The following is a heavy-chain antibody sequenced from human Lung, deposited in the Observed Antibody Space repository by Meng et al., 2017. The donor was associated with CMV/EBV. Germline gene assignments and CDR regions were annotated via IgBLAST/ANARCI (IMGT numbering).Heavy chain of an antibody. V-gene: IGHV4-34*01. CDR3: ATIAAAERNGMAV. CDR2: INHSGST. J-gene: IGHJ6*02. CDR1: GGSFSGYY. D-gene: IGHD6-13*01. Sequence: SETLSLXCAVYGGSFSGYYWSWIRQPPGKGLEWIGEINHSGSTNYNPSLKSRVTISVDTSKNQFSLKLSSVTAADTAVYYCATIAAAERNGMAVWGQGTTVTVSS.